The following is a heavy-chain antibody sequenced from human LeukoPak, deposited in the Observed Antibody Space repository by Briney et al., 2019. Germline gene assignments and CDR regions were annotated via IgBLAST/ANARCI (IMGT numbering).Heavy chain of an antibody. Sequence: SQTLSLTCTVSGGSISSGGYYWSWIRQHPGKGLEWIGYIYYSGSTYYNPSLKSRVTISVDTSKNQFSLKLSSVTAADTAVYYCARGASSGYYYDYWGQGTLVTVSS. V-gene: IGHV4-31*03. J-gene: IGHJ4*02. CDR2: IYYSGST. CDR3: ARGASSGYYYDY. CDR1: GGSISSGGYY. D-gene: IGHD3-22*01.